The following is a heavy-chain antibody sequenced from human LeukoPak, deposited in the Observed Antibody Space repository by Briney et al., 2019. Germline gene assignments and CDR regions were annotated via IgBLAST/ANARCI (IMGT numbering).Heavy chain of an antibody. J-gene: IGHJ4*02. CDR1: GGSISSHY. CDR3: ARHDYSNYPVFNY. Sequence: PSETLSLTCTVSGGSISSHYWSWIRQPAGKGLEWIGRIHTSGSTNYNPSLESRVTMSVDTSKNQFSLKQSSVTAADTAVYYCARHDYSNYPVFNYWGQGTLVTVSS. D-gene: IGHD4-11*01. V-gene: IGHV4-4*07. CDR2: IHTSGST.